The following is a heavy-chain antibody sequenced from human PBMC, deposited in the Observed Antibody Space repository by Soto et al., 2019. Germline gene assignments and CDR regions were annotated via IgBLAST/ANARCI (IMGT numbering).Heavy chain of an antibody. CDR2: IIPIFGTA. V-gene: IGHV1-69*13. CDR3: ARKTGHCSSTSCYPQYYYYYGMDV. Sequence: ASVKVSCKASGGTFSSYAISWVRQAPGQGLEWMGGIIPIFGTANYAQKFQGRVTITADESTSTAYMELSSLRSEDTAVYYCARKTGHCSSTSCYPQYYYYYGMDVWGQGTTVTVS. D-gene: IGHD2-2*01. CDR1: GGTFSSYA. J-gene: IGHJ6*02.